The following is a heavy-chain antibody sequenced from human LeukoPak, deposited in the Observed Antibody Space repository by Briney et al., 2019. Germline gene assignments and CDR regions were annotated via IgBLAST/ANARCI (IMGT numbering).Heavy chain of an antibody. CDR2: ISGSGGST. D-gene: IGHD3-22*01. V-gene: IGHV3-23*01. Sequence: GGSLRFSCAASGFTFSSYAMSWVRQAPGKGLEWVSAISGSGGSTYYADSVKGRFTISRDNSKNTLYLQMNSLRAEDTAVYYCAKEESAFDYYDTPSAFDIWGQGTMVTVSS. CDR1: GFTFSSYA. CDR3: AKEESAFDYYDTPSAFDI. J-gene: IGHJ3*02.